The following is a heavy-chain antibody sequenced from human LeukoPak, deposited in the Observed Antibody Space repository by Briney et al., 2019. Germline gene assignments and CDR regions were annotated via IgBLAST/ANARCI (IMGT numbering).Heavy chain of an antibody. CDR3: AREDRGSGRGLDP. CDR1: GGSISSYY. V-gene: IGHV4-4*07. D-gene: IGHD3-10*01. Sequence: SETLFLTCTVSGGSISSYYWSWIRQAAGKGLEWIGRIYIDGSTNYSPSLKSRVTMSVDTSKNQFSLKLSSVTAADTAVCYCAREDRGSGRGLDPWGQGTLVTVSS. J-gene: IGHJ5*02. CDR2: IYIDGST.